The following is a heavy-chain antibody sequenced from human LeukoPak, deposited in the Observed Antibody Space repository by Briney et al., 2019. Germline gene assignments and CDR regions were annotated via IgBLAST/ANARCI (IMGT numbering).Heavy chain of an antibody. Sequence: ASVKVSCKASGYTFTSYYMHWVRQAPGQGLEWMGIINPSGGSTSYAQKFQGRVTMTRDMSTSTVYMELSSLRSEDTAVYYCARDSEGYCSGGSCYYFAFDIWGQGTMVTVSS. CDR1: GYTFTSYY. CDR3: ARDSEGYCSGGSCYYFAFDI. J-gene: IGHJ3*02. D-gene: IGHD2-15*01. CDR2: INPSGGST. V-gene: IGHV1-46*01.